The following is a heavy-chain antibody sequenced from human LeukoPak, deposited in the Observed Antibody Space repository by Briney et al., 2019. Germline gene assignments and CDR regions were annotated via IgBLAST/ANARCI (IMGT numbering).Heavy chain of an antibody. V-gene: IGHV4-59*01. Sequence: SETLSLTCTVSGGSISSYYWSWIRQPPGKGLEWIGYIYYSGSTNYNPSLKSRVTISVDTSKNQFSLKLSSVTAADTAVYYCARALGTATAIAHVDYRGQGTLVTVSS. CDR2: IYYSGST. CDR1: GGSISSYY. CDR3: ARALGTATAIAHVDY. J-gene: IGHJ4*02. D-gene: IGHD2-21*02.